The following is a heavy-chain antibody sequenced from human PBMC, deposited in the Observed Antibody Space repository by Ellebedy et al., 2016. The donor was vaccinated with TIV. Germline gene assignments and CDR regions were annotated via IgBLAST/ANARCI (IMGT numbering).Heavy chain of an antibody. CDR1: GFTFSRYA. D-gene: IGHD5-18*01. CDR2: IVGSGGSR. CDR3: AKDRISGDGYWVFDF. V-gene: IGHV3-23*01. J-gene: IGHJ4*02. Sequence: GESLKISCAASGFTFSRYAIGWVRQAPGKGLEWVSGIVGSGGSRYADSVKGRFTISRDNSKSTLDLQMSSLRAEDTAVYYCAKDRISGDGYWVFDFWGQGTLVTVST.